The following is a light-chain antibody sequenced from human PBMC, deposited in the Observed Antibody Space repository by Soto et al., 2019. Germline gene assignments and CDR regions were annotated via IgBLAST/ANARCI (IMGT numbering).Light chain of an antibody. CDR2: DAS. CDR3: QQRRNWAIT. Sequence: EIVLTQSPGTLSLSPGERATLSCRASQSVSSSYLAWYQQKPGQVPRLLIYDASNRATGVPARFSGSGSGTEFTLPISNLEPEDFAVYYCQQRRNWAITFGGGTKVELK. CDR1: QSVSSSY. V-gene: IGKV3D-20*02. J-gene: IGKJ4*01.